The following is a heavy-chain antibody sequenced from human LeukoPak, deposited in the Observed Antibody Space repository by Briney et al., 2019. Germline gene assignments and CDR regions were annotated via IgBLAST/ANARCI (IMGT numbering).Heavy chain of an antibody. J-gene: IGHJ3*02. D-gene: IGHD2-21*01. CDR1: GYTFTGYY. Sequence: ASVKVSCKASGYTFTGYYLHWVRQAPGQGLEWMGWINPNSGGTNYGQKFQGRVTMTRDTSISTAYMELSRLRSDDTAVYYCARHDILWWVPSAFDIWGQGTMVTVSS. CDR3: ARHDILWWVPSAFDI. V-gene: IGHV1-2*02. CDR2: INPNSGGT.